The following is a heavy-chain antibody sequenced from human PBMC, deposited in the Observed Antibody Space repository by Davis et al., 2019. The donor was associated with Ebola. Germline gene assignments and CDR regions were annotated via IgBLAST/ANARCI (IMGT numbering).Heavy chain of an antibody. CDR2: IIPVVDTK. J-gene: IGHJ5*02. CDR1: GGTFTTYA. V-gene: IGHV1-69*04. CDR3: ARGKWFDP. Sequence: SVKVSCRTSGGTFTTYAVNWVRQAPGQGLEWMGRIIPVVDTKDYAQKFQGRVTLTADKATNTAYMELSGLRFDDTAVYYCARGKWFDPWGQGTLVSVTS.